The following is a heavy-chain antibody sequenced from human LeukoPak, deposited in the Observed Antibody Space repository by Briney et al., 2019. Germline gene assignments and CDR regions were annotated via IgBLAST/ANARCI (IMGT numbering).Heavy chain of an antibody. V-gene: IGHV3-30-3*01. CDR1: GFTFNNYA. J-gene: IGHJ4*02. Sequence: GGSLRLSCAASGFTFNNYALHWVRQTPGNGLEWVAFISFDGNNQYYGDSVRGRFTISKDSSKDTLYLQMNSLRPEDTAIYYCARDPEVGAKYFAYWGQGTLVTVSS. D-gene: IGHD1-26*01. CDR3: ARDPEVGAKYFAY. CDR2: ISFDGNNQ.